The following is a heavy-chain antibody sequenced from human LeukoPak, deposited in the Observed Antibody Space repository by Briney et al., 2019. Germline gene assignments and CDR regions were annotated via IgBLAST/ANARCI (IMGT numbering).Heavy chain of an antibody. CDR1: GYTFTGYY. D-gene: IGHD3-9*01. CDR2: INPNSGGT. Sequence: ASVKVSCKASGYTFTGYYIHWVRQAPGQGLEWMGWINPNSGGTNYAQKLQGRVTMTTDTSTSTAYMELRSLRSDDTAVYYCARDPTGYYIDAPQPVDYWGQGTLVTVSS. J-gene: IGHJ4*02. V-gene: IGHV1-2*02. CDR3: ARDPTGYYIDAPQPVDY.